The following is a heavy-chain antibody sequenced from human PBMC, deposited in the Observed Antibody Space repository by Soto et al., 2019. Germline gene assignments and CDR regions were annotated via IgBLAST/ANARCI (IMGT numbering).Heavy chain of an antibody. V-gene: IGHV3-72*01. CDR3: ASSSASPNFWSNYPDDYHFDY. Sequence: EVQLVESGGGLVQPGGSLRLSCAASGFTFSDHYMDWVRQAPGKGLEGVGRTRNKANSYSTEYAASVKGRFIISRADSKNSLYLQMNSLKTEDTAVYYCASSSASPNFWSNYPDDYHFDYWGQGTLVTVSS. D-gene: IGHD3-3*01. J-gene: IGHJ4*02. CDR1: GFTFSDHY. CDR2: TRNKANSYST.